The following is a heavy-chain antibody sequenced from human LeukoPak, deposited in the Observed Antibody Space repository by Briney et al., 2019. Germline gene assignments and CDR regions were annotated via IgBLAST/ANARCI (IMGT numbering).Heavy chain of an antibody. V-gene: IGHV1-46*01. Sequence: ASVKVSCKASVYTFTSYYMHWVRQAPGQGLEWMGIINPSGGSTSYAQKFQGRVTMTRDMSTSTVYMELSSLRSEDTAVYYCARDGYGGSFFGYWGQGTLVTVSS. CDR2: INPSGGST. CDR1: VYTFTSYY. D-gene: IGHD1-26*01. J-gene: IGHJ4*02. CDR3: ARDGYGGSFFGY.